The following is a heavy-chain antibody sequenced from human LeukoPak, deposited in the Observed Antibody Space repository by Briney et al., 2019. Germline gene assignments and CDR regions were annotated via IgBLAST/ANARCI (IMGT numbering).Heavy chain of an antibody. CDR1: GGSFSGYY. CDR3: ARQEPYYYDSSGYYGRRNWFDP. V-gene: IGHV4-34*01. J-gene: IGHJ5*02. CDR2: INHSGST. D-gene: IGHD3-22*01. Sequence: PSETLSLTCAVYGGSFSGYYWSWIRQPPGKGLEWIGEINHSGSTNYNPSLKSRVTISVDTSKNQFSLKLSSVTAADTAVYYCARQEPYYYDSSGYYGRRNWFDPWGQGTLVTVSS.